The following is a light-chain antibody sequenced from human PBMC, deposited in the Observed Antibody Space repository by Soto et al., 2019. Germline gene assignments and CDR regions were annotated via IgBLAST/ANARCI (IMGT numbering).Light chain of an antibody. CDR2: GAS. CDR3: QQYNKFPSLT. V-gene: IGKV3-15*01. Sequence: EIVMTQSPATLSVSPGERATLSCRASQSVSSNLAWYQQKPGQAPRLLIYGASTRATGIPARFSGSGSGTEFTPTIGSLQSEDFAVYYCQQYNKFPSLTFGGGTKVESK. CDR1: QSVSSN. J-gene: IGKJ4*01.